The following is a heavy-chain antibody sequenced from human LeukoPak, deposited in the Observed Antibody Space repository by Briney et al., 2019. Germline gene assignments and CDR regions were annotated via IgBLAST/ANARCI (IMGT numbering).Heavy chain of an antibody. CDR3: ARDGDYGDYSYYYGMDV. CDR2: IIPILGIA. Sequence: ASVKVSCKASGGTFSSYAISWVRQAPGQGLEWMGRIIPILGIANYAQKFQGRVTITADKSTSTAYMELSSLRSEDTAVYYCARDGDYGDYSYYYGMDVWGQGTTVTVSS. D-gene: IGHD4-17*01. V-gene: IGHV1-69*04. J-gene: IGHJ6*02. CDR1: GGTFSSYA.